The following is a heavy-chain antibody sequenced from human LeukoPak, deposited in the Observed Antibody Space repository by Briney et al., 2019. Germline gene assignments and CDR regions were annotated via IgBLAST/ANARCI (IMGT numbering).Heavy chain of an antibody. CDR2: ISSGSSTI. CDR3: AREPPGNYDSSGHYYAYFDC. CDR1: RFIFSDYN. V-gene: IGHV3-48*02. D-gene: IGHD3-22*01. J-gene: IGHJ4*02. Sequence: GGSLRLSCAGSRFIFSDYNMNWVRQAPGKGLEWVSYISSGSSTIYYADSVKGRFTISRDNAKNSLYLQMNSLTDEDTAVYYCAREPPGNYDSSGHYYAYFDCWGQGTLVTVSS.